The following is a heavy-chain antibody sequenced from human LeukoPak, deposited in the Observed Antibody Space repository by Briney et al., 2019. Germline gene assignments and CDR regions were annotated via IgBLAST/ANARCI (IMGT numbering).Heavy chain of an antibody. Sequence: PSETLSLTCTVSGGSVSSNGYFWNWIRQPPGKGLEWIGYIYNRGSTNYNPSLKSRVTISVDTSNNQFSLKLTSVTAADTAVYYCARDGVYGMDVWGQGTTVTVSS. J-gene: IGHJ6*02. CDR3: ARDGVYGMDV. V-gene: IGHV4-61*08. CDR2: IYNRGST. CDR1: GGSVSSNGYF.